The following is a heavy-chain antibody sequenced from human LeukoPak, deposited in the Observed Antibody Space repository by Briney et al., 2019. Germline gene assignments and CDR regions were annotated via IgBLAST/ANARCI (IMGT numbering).Heavy chain of an antibody. CDR1: GGSIRSSYYY. CDR2: IYDSGST. CDR3: ARDNWNYGSSMDV. Sequence: SETLSLTCTVSGGSIRSSYYYWGWIRQPPGKGLEWIGSIYDSGSTYYNPSLKSRVTISVDTSKNQFSLKLSSVTAADTAVYYCARDNWNYGSSMDVWGQGTTVTVSS. D-gene: IGHD1-7*01. V-gene: IGHV4-39*07. J-gene: IGHJ6*02.